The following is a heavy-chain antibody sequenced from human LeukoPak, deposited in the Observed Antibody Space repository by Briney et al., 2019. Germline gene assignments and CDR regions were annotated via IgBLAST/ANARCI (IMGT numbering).Heavy chain of an antibody. Sequence: ASVKVSCKASGYIFTTHAIHWVRQAPGQGLEWMGRINPNSGGTNYAQKFQGRVTMTRDTSISTAYMELSRLRSDDTAVYYCARGKGTTVTTLYYWGQGTLVTVSS. J-gene: IGHJ4*02. CDR3: ARGKGTTVTTLYY. CDR2: INPNSGGT. V-gene: IGHV1-2*06. CDR1: GYIFTTHA. D-gene: IGHD4-17*01.